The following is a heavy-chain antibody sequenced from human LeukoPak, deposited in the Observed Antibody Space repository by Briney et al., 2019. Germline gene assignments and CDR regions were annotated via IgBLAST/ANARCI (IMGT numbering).Heavy chain of an antibody. CDR1: QFTFSNYD. D-gene: IGHD2-8*02. Sequence: PGGSLRLSCAASQFTFSNYDMGWVRQAPGRGLEWVSVVNSGSSSTSYADSVKGRFTISRDNSENTVYLQMNSLRAEDTAVYYCAKSGRGKDIYCSGGICYPTNFCDYWGPGTLVTVSS. CDR2: VNSGSSST. V-gene: IGHV3-23*03. CDR3: AKSGRGKDIYCSGGICYPTNFCDY. J-gene: IGHJ4*02.